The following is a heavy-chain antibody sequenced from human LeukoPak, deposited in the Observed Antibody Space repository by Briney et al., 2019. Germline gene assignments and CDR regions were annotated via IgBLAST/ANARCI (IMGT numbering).Heavy chain of an antibody. J-gene: IGHJ5*02. CDR2: ISSSSSTT. Sequence: GGSLRLSCAASGFTFSSYSMNWVRQAPGKGLEWVSYISSSSSTTYYADSVKGRFTISRDNTKNSLYLQMNSLRAEDTAVYYCARGVAAAGTLNWFDPWGQGTLVTVSS. V-gene: IGHV3-48*04. CDR3: ARGVAAAGTLNWFDP. D-gene: IGHD6-13*01. CDR1: GFTFSSYS.